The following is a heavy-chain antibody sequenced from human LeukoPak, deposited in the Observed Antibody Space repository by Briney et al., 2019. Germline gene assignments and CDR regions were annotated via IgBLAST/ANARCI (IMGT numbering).Heavy chain of an antibody. CDR1: GFMFSSFW. CDR2: IKEDGSMQ. J-gene: IGHJ5*02. CDR3: ARVVTWFDP. V-gene: IGHV3-7*04. Sequence: QPGGSVRLSCAASGFMFSSFWMSSVRQAPGKGLEWVAHIKEDGSMQSYVDSVKGRFTISRDNAKNSVYLQMNSLRAEDTAVYYCARVVTWFDPWGQGSLVTVSS.